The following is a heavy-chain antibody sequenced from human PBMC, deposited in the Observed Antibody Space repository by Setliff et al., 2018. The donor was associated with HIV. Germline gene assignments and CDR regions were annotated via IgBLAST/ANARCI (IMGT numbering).Heavy chain of an antibody. J-gene: IGHJ5*02. CDR3: ATVPTGGEDKA. Sequence: VQVSCKGSGYKFTIYFMHWVREAPGQGLEWMGRINPNNGATNYAQTFQGRVTMTRDTSISTACMELSNLTSNDTAIFYCATVPTGGEDKAWGQGTLVTVSS. V-gene: IGHV1-2*06. D-gene: IGHD3-16*01. CDR2: INPNNGAT. CDR1: GYKFTIYF.